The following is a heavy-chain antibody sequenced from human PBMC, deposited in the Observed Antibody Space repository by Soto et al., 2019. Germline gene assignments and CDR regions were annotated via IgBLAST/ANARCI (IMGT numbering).Heavy chain of an antibody. V-gene: IGHV1-18*01. Sequence: ASVKVSCKASGYTFTSYVISWVRQAPGQGLEWMGWISAYNGNTNYAQKLQGRVTMTTDTSTSTAYMELRSLRSVDTAVYYCAREKQSCSGGWYISYYGMDVWGQGTTVTVSS. CDR2: ISAYNGNT. CDR1: GYTFTSYV. D-gene: IGHD6-19*01. J-gene: IGHJ6*02. CDR3: AREKQSCSGGWYISYYGMDV.